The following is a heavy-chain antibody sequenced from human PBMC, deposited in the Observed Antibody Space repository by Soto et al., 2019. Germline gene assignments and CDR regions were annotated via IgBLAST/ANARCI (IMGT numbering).Heavy chain of an antibody. D-gene: IGHD2-15*01. V-gene: IGHV1-46*03. CDR1: GYTFTSYY. Sequence: ASVKVSCKASGYTFTSYYMHWVRQAPGQGLEWMGIINPSGGSTSYAQKFQGRVTMTRDTSTSTVYMELSSLRSEDTAVYYCARVGATSIKSYYYYYMDVWGKGTTVTVSS. CDR2: INPSGGST. J-gene: IGHJ6*03. CDR3: ARVGATSIKSYYYYYMDV.